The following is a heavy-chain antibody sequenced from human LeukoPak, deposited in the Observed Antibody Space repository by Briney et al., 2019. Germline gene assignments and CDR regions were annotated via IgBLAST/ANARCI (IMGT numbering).Heavy chain of an antibody. Sequence: GGSLRLSCSASGFTFSSYAMHWVRQAPGKGLEWVAVISYDGSNKYYADSVKGRFTISRDNSKNTLYLQMNSLRAEDTAVYYCAREGMTNTPYYYGSGPFDYWGQGTLVTVSS. CDR1: GFTFSSYA. CDR2: ISYDGSNK. D-gene: IGHD3-10*01. J-gene: IGHJ4*02. V-gene: IGHV3-30-3*01. CDR3: AREGMTNTPYYYGSGPFDY.